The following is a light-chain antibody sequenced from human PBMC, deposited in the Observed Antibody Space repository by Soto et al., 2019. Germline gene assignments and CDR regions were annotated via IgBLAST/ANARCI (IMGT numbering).Light chain of an antibody. V-gene: IGLV2-14*01. CDR3: SSYTSSSTYV. CDR2: EVS. CDR1: SSDVSCYNY. J-gene: IGLJ1*01. Sequence: QSAPTLPASVSGSPGQSITISHTGTSSDVSCYNYVSSYQQHPGKASKLMIDEVSDRPSVVSNRFSGSKSGSTASLTISGLQAEDEADYYCSSYTSSSTYVFGTGTKVTVL.